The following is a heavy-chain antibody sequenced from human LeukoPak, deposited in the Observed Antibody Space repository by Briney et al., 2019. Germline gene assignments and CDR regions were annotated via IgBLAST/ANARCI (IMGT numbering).Heavy chain of an antibody. J-gene: IGHJ4*02. CDR3: ARDKDFTIDY. V-gene: IGHV3-21*01. D-gene: IGHD3-10*01. Sequence: PGGSLRLSCAASGFTFSSYSMNWVRQAPGKGLEWVSSISSSSSYIYYADSVKGRFTISRDNAKNSLYLQMNNLRVEDTAVYYCARDKDFTIDYWGQGTLVTVSS. CDR1: GFTFSSYS. CDR2: ISSSSSYI.